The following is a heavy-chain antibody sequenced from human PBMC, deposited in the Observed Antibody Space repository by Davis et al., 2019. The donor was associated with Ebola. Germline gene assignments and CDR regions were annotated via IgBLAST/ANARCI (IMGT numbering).Heavy chain of an antibody. V-gene: IGHV1-3*01. CDR1: GYTFSDYG. J-gene: IGHJ6*02. Sequence: ASVKVSCKASGYTFSDYGLHWVRQAPGQRPEWMGWINVGNGNTKFSQNFVGRVTFSRDTPANTVYMEVSSLRSQDTATYYCAREAHSGIWYPTTYPFYMDVWGQGTTVSISS. D-gene: IGHD5-12*01. CDR2: INVGNGNT. CDR3: AREAHSGIWYPTTYPFYMDV.